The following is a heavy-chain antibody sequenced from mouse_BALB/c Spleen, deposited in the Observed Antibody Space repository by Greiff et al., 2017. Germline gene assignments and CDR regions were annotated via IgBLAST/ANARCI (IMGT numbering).Heavy chain of an antibody. CDR1: GFTFSSYA. CDR3: ASRLAMDY. J-gene: IGHJ4*01. CDR2: ISSGGSYT. V-gene: IGHV5-9-1*01. Sequence: EVMLVESGGGLVKPGGSLKLSCAASGFTFSSYAMSWVRQTPEKRLEWVATISSGGSYTYYPDSVKGRFTISRDNAKNTLYLQMSSLRSEDTAMYYCASRLAMDYWGQGTSVTVSS.